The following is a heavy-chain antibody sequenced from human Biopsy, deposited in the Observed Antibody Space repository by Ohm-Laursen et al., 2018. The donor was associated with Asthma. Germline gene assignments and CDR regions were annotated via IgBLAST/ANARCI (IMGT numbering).Heavy chain of an antibody. CDR1: GSSLSSSGAN. D-gene: IGHD1-14*01. CDR2: IDWEEDK. CDR3: TRHNDY. Sequence: PTQTLTLTCSFSGSSLSSSGANVNWIRQPPGKALEWLARIDWEEDKFYSTSLRTRLTISKGSSEDQVVLTMTNMGPVDTATYYCTRHNDYWGPGILVTVSS. V-gene: IGHV2-70*04. J-gene: IGHJ4*02.